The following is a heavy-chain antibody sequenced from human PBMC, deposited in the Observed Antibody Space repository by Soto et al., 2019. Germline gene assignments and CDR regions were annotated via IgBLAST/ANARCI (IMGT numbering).Heavy chain of an antibody. CDR3: AKDLLHVVNGFDI. V-gene: IGHV3-9*01. Sequence: EVQLVESGGGLVQPGRSLRLSCAASGFTFDDYAMHWVRQAPGKGLEWVSGISWNSATIGYADSVKGRFTISRDNAKSSLYMQMNSLRAEDTALYYCAKDLLHVVNGFDIWGQGTMVTVSS. J-gene: IGHJ3*02. CDR1: GFTFDDYA. D-gene: IGHD3-22*01. CDR2: ISWNSATI.